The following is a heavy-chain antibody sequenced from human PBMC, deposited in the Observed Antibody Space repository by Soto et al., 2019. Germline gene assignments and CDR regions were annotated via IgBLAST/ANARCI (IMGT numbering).Heavy chain of an antibody. J-gene: IGHJ6*02. CDR3: AREVSHGYVLRGMDV. Sequence: EVQLVESGGGLVQPGGSVRLSCAASKFTITGYWMHWVRQAPGKGLVWVSRINSDGSSISYADAVKGRFTISRDNAKNTQYLQMNSLRVEDTAVYYCAREVSHGYVLRGMDVWGQGTTVTVFS. V-gene: IGHV3-74*01. CDR2: INSDGSSI. D-gene: IGHD5-18*01. CDR1: KFTITGYW.